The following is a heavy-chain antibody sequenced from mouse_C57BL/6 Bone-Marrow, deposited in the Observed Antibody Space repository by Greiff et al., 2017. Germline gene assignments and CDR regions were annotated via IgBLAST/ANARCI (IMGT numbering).Heavy chain of an antibody. V-gene: IGHV1-15*01. CDR3: AGSSYKGWYFDV. J-gene: IGHJ1*03. CDR2: IDPETGGT. Sequence: QVQLKESGAELVRPGASVTLSCKASGYTFTDYEMHWVKQTPVHGLEWIGAIDPETGGTAYNQKFKGKAILTADKSSSTAYMELRSLTSEDSAVYYCAGSSYKGWYFDVWGTGTTVTVSS. D-gene: IGHD1-1*01. CDR1: GYTFTDYE.